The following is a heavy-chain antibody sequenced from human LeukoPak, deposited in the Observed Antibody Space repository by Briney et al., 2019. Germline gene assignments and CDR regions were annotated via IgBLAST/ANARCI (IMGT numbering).Heavy chain of an antibody. V-gene: IGHV3-23*01. CDR1: GFSFSTYA. CDR2: ISDSGGST. D-gene: IGHD2-2*01. Sequence: GGSLRLSCAAPGFSFSTYALSWVRQAPGKGLHWVSKISDSGGSTYYADSVKGRLTISRDNSRNTLYLQMNSLSVEDTAIYYCARETAAAAIDYWGQGNLVTVSS. CDR3: ARETAAAAIDY. J-gene: IGHJ4*02.